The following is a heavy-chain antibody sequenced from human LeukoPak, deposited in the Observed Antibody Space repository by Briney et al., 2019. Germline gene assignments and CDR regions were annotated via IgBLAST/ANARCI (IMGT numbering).Heavy chain of an antibody. CDR1: GYKFTNYW. V-gene: IGHV5-51*01. D-gene: IGHD6-6*01. Sequence: GESLKISCRGSGYKFTNYWIAWVRQMPGKGLEWMGIVYPADSDTRYSPSLQGQVTMSADKSISTAYLQWNSLKASDTAMYYCARQDIAARPPDAYWGQGTLVTVSS. CDR3: ARQDIAARPPDAY. J-gene: IGHJ4*02. CDR2: VYPADSDT.